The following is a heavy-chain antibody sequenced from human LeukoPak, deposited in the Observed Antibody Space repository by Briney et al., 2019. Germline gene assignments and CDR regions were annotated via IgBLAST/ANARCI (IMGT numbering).Heavy chain of an antibody. CDR2: IRSKAYGGTT. CDR1: GFTSGDYA. V-gene: IGHV3-49*04. D-gene: IGHD3-3*01. J-gene: IGHJ6*02. CDR3: ARVTGFWRSYYYYGMDV. Sequence: SLRLSCAASGFTSGDYAMSWVRQAPGKGLEWVGFIRSKAYGGTTEYAASVKGRFTISRDDSKGIAYIQMNRLKTEDTAVYYCARVTGFWRSYYYYGMDVWGQGTTVTVSS.